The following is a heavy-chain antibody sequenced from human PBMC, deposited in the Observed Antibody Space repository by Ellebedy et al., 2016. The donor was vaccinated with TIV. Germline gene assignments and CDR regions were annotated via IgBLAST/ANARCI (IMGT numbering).Heavy chain of an antibody. J-gene: IGHJ4*02. CDR3: AKGREEYQLPNYFFDF. V-gene: IGHV3-23*01. CDR2: ISGGGGDT. CDR1: GFIFSSYV. Sequence: GESLKISXAASGFIFSSYVMRWVRQAPGKGLEWVSGISGGGGDTYYADSVKGRFTISRDNSKNTLYLQMNSLRAEDTAVYYCAKGREEYQLPNYFFDFWGQGTLVTVSS. D-gene: IGHD2-2*01.